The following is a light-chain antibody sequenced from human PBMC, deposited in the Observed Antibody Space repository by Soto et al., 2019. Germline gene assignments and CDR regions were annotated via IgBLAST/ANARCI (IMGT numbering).Light chain of an antibody. CDR1: SSNIGAGYD. J-gene: IGLJ1*01. Sequence: QSVLTQPPSVSGAPGQRVIISCTGSSSNIGAGYDVHWYQQLPGTAPRLLIYDNNNRPSGVPARFSVSKSDTSASLAITGLQPEEEADYYCQSYDSSMSGSYVFGTGTKLTVL. V-gene: IGLV1-40*01. CDR3: QSYDSSMSGSYV. CDR2: DNN.